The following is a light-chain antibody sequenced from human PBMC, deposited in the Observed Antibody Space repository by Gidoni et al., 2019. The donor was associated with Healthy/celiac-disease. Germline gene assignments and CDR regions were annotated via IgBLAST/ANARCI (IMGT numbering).Light chain of an antibody. V-gene: IGLV3-1*01. J-gene: IGLJ3*02. CDR3: QAGDSSTAVE. CDR1: KLGDKY. Sequence: SYELTQPPSVSVSPGQTASITCSGDKLGDKYACWYQQKPGQSPVLVIYQDSKRPSGIPERFSGSNSGNTATLTISGTQAMDEIDYYCQAGDSSTAVEFGGGTKLTVL. CDR2: QDS.